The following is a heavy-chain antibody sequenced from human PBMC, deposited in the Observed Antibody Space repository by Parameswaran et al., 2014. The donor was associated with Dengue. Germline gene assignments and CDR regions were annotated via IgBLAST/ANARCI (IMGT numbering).Heavy chain of an antibody. V-gene: IGHV3-23*01. Sequence: RWIRQPPGKGLEWVSAISGSGGSTYYADSVKGRFTISRDNSKNTLYLQMNSLRAEDTAVYYCATTSRSTGYSSSSGWFDPWGQGTLVTVSS. D-gene: IGHD6-6*01. CDR3: ATTSRSTGYSSSSGWFDP. J-gene: IGHJ5*02. CDR2: ISGSGGST.